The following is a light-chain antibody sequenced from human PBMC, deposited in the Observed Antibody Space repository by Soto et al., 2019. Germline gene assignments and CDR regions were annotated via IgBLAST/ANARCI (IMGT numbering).Light chain of an antibody. CDR2: DVS. CDR3: QQYNSYSWT. V-gene: IGKV1-5*01. Sequence: DVQMTQSPSTLSASVGDRVTITCRASQSINNLLAWYQQKPGKAPKFLIYDVSTLESGVPSRFSGSRSGTEFTLTISSLQPDDFATYYCQQYNSYSWTFGQGTKVDI. CDR1: QSINNL. J-gene: IGKJ1*01.